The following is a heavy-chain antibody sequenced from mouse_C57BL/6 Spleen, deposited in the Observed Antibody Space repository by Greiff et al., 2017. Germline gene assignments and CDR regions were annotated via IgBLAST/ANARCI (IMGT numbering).Heavy chain of an antibody. Sequence: EVMLVESGGGLVKPGGSLKLSCAASGFTFSSYAMSWVRQTPEKRLEWVATISDGGSYTYYPDNVKGRFTISRDNAKNNLYLQMSHLKSEDTAMYYCAREGGAPEYYVDYWGQGTTLTVSS. J-gene: IGHJ2*01. CDR3: AREGGAPEYYVDY. V-gene: IGHV5-4*01. CDR2: ISDGGSYT. CDR1: GFTFSSYA.